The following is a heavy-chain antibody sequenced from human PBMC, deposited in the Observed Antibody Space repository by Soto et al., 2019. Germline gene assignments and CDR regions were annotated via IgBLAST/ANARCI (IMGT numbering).Heavy chain of an antibody. Sequence: ASVKVSCKASGYALTSYGITWVRQAPGQGLEWLGWISPYNGNRNYAQNLQGRVTMTTDTSTSTAYMELRSLRSDDTAVYYCARPQLPDSYFYYGMDVWGQGTTVTVSS. CDR3: ARPQLPDSYFYYGMDV. J-gene: IGHJ6*02. CDR1: GYALTSYG. D-gene: IGHD6-19*01. V-gene: IGHV1-18*01. CDR2: ISPYNGNR.